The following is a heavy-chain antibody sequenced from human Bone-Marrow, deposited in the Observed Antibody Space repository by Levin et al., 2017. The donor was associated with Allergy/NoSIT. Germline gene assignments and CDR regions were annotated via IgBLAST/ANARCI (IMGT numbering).Heavy chain of an antibody. CDR3: ARERGLLWFGESPRNYFDY. J-gene: IGHJ4*02. Sequence: ASVKVSCKASGGTFSSYTISWVRQAPGQGLEWMGRIIPILGIANYAQKFQGRVTITADKSTSTAYMELSSLRSEDTAVYYCARERGLLWFGESPRNYFDYWGQGTLVTVSS. CDR2: IIPILGIA. D-gene: IGHD3-10*01. CDR1: GGTFSSYT. V-gene: IGHV1-69*04.